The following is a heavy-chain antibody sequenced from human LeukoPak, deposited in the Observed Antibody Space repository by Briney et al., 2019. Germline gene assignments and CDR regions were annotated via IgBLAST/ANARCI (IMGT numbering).Heavy chain of an antibody. D-gene: IGHD6-19*01. J-gene: IGHJ4*02. CDR3: ARDLGSVAVAGPSTLPY. V-gene: IGHV1-2*02. CDR2: INPNSGGT. Sequence: ASVKVSCKASGYTFTGYYMHWVRQAPGQGLEWMGWINPNSGGTNYAQKFQGRVTMTRDTSISTAYMELSRLRSDDTAVCYCARDLGSVAVAGPSTLPYWGQGTLVTVSS. CDR1: GYTFTGYY.